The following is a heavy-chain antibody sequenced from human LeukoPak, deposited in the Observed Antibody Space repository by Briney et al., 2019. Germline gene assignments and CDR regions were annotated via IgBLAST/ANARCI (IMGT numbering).Heavy chain of an antibody. J-gene: IGHJ4*02. CDR2: ISGSGGST. V-gene: IGHV3-23*01. CDR1: GFTFSSYA. D-gene: IGHD3-10*01. Sequence: GGSLRLSCAASGFTFSSYAMSWVRQAPGKGLEWVSAISGSGGSTYYADSVKGRFTISRGNSKNTLYLQMNSLRAEDTAVYYCAKGFGYYYGSGSYSYWGQGTLVTVSS. CDR3: AKGFGYYYGSGSYSY.